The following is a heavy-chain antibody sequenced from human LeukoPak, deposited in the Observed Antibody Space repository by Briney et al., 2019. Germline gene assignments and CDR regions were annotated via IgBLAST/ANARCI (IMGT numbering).Heavy chain of an antibody. D-gene: IGHD3-10*01. J-gene: IGHJ6*02. CDR2: INAGNGNT. Sequence: GASVKVSCKASGYTFTSYAMHWVRQAPGQRLEWMGWINAGNGNTKYSQKFQGRVTITRDTSASTAYMELSSLRSEDTAVYYCASSMVRGVMAFGMDVWGQGTTVTVSS. V-gene: IGHV1-3*01. CDR3: ASSMVRGVMAFGMDV. CDR1: GYTFTSYA.